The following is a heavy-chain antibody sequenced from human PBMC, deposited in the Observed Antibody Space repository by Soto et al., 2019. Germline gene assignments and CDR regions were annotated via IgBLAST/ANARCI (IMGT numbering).Heavy chain of an antibody. Sequence: SETLSLTCAVYGGSLSGSYWSWSRQPPGTGLEWIGEIHHSGSTYYNPSLKSRVTLSVDTSKNQFSLKLNSVTAADTAVYYCASPGYCSDGTCYPDYWGQGTLVTVSS. D-gene: IGHD2-15*01. CDR2: IHHSGST. CDR1: GGSLSGSY. V-gene: IGHV4-34*01. CDR3: ASPGYCSDGTCYPDY. J-gene: IGHJ4*02.